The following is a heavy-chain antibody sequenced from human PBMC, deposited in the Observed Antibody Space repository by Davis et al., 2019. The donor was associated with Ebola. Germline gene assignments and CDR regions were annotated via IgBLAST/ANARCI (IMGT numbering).Heavy chain of an antibody. CDR3: ARGNYYGFDY. V-gene: IGHV3-74*01. CDR1: GFTFSSYW. D-gene: IGHD1-26*01. CDR2: ISSDGSST. Sequence: PGGSLRLSCAASGFTFSSYWMHWVRQGPGKGLVWVSRISSDGSSTSSADSVKGRFTISRDNAKNTLYLQMNSLRAEDTAIYYCARGNYYGFDYWGQGTLVKVSS. J-gene: IGHJ4*02.